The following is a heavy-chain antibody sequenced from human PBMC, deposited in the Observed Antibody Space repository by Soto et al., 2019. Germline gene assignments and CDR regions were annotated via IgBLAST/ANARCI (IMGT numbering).Heavy chain of an antibody. V-gene: IGHV4-30-4*01. CDR1: GGSISSGDYY. D-gene: IGHD4-4*01. CDR3: ARESAVTTDGMDV. CDR2: IYYSGST. J-gene: IGHJ6*02. Sequence: TLSLTCTVSGGSISSGDYYWSWIRQPPGKGLEWIGYIYYSGSTYYNPSLKSRVTISVDTSKNQFSLKLSSVTAADTAVYYCARESAVTTDGMDVWGQGTTVTVSS.